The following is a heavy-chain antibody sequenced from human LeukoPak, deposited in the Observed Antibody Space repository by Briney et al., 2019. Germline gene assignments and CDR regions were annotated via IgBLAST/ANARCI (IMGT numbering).Heavy chain of an antibody. CDR3: ASGIAAADPHYFDY. D-gene: IGHD6-13*01. Sequence: GGSLRLSCAASGFTVSSNYMSWVRQAPGKGLEWVSVIYSGGSTYYADSVKGRFTISRDNSKNTLYLQMNSLRAEDTAVYYCASGIAAADPHYFDYWGQGTLVTVSS. J-gene: IGHJ4*02. V-gene: IGHV3-53*01. CDR2: IYSGGST. CDR1: GFTVSSNY.